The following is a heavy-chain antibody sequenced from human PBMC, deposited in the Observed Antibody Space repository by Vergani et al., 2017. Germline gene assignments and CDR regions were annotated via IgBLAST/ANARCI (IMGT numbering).Heavy chain of an antibody. D-gene: IGHD2-15*01. J-gene: IGHJ6*02. CDR2: MDYSGST. CDR1: GDSVISTDYH. V-gene: IGHV4-39*02. Sequence: QVQLQESGPGLVKPSETLSLTCTVSGDSVISTDYHWGWIRQPPGKGLEWIGSMDYSGSTSYNPSLESRISISFETPKNQFSLRLTSVPAADTAVYYCARDRLSDVGYCSGGSCYSYYYYCMDVWGQGTTVTVSS. CDR3: ARDRLSDVGYCSGGSCYSYYYYCMDV.